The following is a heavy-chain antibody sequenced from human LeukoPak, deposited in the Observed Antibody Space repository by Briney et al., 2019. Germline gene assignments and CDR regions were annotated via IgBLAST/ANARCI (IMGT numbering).Heavy chain of an antibody. V-gene: IGHV1-2*02. CDR2: INPNSGGT. CDR3: AREGSIAVAGTDY. J-gene: IGHJ4*02. Sequence: ASVKVSCKASGYTFTGYYMHWVRQAPGQGLEWMGWINPNSGGTNYAQKFQGRVTMTRDTSISTAYMELSRLRSDDTAMYYCAREGSIAVAGTDYWGQGTLVTVSS. CDR1: GYTFTGYY. D-gene: IGHD6-19*01.